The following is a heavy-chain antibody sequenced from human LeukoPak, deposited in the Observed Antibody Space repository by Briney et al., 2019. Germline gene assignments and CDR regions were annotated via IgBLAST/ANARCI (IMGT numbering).Heavy chain of an antibody. CDR2: ISYDGSNK. Sequence: GGSLRLSCAASGFTFSSYGMHWVRQAPGKGLEGVAVISYDGSNKYYADSVKGRFTISRDNSKNTLYLQMNSLRAEDTAVYYCAKDLSYGDYVNYWGQGTLVTVSS. CDR3: AKDLSYGDYVNY. V-gene: IGHV3-30*18. CDR1: GFTFSSYG. D-gene: IGHD4-17*01. J-gene: IGHJ4*02.